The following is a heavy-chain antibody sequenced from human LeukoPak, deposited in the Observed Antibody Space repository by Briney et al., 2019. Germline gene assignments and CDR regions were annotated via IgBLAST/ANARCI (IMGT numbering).Heavy chain of an antibody. CDR2: ISGSGGST. Sequence: GGFLRLSCAASGFTFSSYAMSWVRQAPGKGLEWVSAISGSGGSTYYADSVKGRFTISRDNSKNTLYLQMNSLRADDTAVYYCAKAKCSSTTCYSGHWGQGTLVTVSS. D-gene: IGHD2-2*01. CDR1: GFTFSSYA. J-gene: IGHJ4*02. V-gene: IGHV3-23*01. CDR3: AKAKCSSTTCYSGH.